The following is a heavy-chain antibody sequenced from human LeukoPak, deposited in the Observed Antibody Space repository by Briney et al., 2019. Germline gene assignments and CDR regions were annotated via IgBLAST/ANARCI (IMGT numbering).Heavy chain of an antibody. CDR1: GGTFSSYA. CDR2: IIPIFGTA. D-gene: IGHD3-22*01. Sequence: RASVKVSCKASGGTFSSYAISWVRQAPGQGLEWMGRIIPIFGTANYAQKFQGRVTITTDESTSTAYMELSSLRSEDTAVYYCVSGIYYYDSSGYLDAFDIWGQGTMVTVSS. J-gene: IGHJ3*02. CDR3: VSGIYYYDSSGYLDAFDI. V-gene: IGHV1-69*05.